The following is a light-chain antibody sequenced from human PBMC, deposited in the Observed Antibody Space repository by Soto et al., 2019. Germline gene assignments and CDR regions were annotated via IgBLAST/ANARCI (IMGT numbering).Light chain of an antibody. CDR1: QSVSSIF. Sequence: EIVLTQSPGTLSLSPGERATLSCRASQSVSSIFLAWYQQKPGQAPRLLIYGASSRATGIPDRFSSNGSGTDFTLTISRLEPEDFAVYYCQQYDSSPFTFGQGTKLEIK. CDR3: QQYDSSPFT. CDR2: GAS. V-gene: IGKV3-20*01. J-gene: IGKJ2*01.